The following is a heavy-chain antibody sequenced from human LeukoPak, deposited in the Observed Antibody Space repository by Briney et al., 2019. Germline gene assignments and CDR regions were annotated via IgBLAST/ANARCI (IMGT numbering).Heavy chain of an antibody. D-gene: IGHD5-24*01. CDR2: ISSSSSYI. Sequence: GGSLRLSCAASGFTFSSYSMNWDRQAPGKGLEWVSSISSSSSYIYYADSVKGRFTISRDNAKNSLYLQMSSLRAEDTAVYYCARGMATIDGYYYYMDVWGKGTTVTVSS. CDR1: GFTFSSYS. CDR3: ARGMATIDGYYYYMDV. V-gene: IGHV3-21*01. J-gene: IGHJ6*03.